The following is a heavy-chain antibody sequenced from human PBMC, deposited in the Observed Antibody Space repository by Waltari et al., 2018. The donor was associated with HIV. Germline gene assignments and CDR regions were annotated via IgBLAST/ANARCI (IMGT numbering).Heavy chain of an antibody. D-gene: IGHD3-22*01. CDR3: ARDLYYYDSSGYYQLDY. CDR2: INTNTGNQ. CDR1: GYTFTSYA. J-gene: IGHJ4*02. V-gene: IGHV7-4-1*02. Sequence: QVQLVQSGSELKKPGASVKVSCKASGYTFTSYAMNWVRQAPGQGLEWMGWINTNTGNQTYAQGFTGRFVFSLDTSVSTAYLQISSLKAEDTAVYYCARDLYYYDSSGYYQLDYWGQGTLVTVSS.